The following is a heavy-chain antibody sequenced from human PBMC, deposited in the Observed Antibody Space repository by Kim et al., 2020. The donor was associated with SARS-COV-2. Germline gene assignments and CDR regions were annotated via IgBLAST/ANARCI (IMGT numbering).Heavy chain of an antibody. CDR1: GGSISSYY. CDR2: IYYSGST. V-gene: IGHV4-59*13. Sequence: SETLSLTCTVSGGSISSYYWSWIRQPPGKGLEWIGYIYYSGSTNYNPSLKSRVTISVDTSKNQFSLKLSSVTAADTAVYYCARFGVVRGVPQLYYYYGMDVWGQGTTVTVSS. CDR3: ARFGVVRGVPQLYYYYGMDV. D-gene: IGHD3-10*01. J-gene: IGHJ6*02.